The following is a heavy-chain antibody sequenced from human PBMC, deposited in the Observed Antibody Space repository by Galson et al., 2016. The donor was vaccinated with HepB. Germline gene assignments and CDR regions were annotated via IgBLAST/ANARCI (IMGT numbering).Heavy chain of an antibody. J-gene: IGHJ4*02. CDR3: AHRYLGGFDY. Sequence: PALVKPTQTLTLTCSFSGFSLTTYGVGVGWIRQPPGEALEWLAAIYWDGDTRYSPSLETRLTITRDTSRNQVVLTMTNMDPGDTGTYYCAHRYLGGFDYWGQGALVTVSS. CDR1: GFSLTTYGVG. D-gene: IGHD2-15*01. V-gene: IGHV2-5*02. CDR2: IYWDGDT.